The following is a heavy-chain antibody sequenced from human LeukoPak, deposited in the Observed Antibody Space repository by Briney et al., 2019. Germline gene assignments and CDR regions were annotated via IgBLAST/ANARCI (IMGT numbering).Heavy chain of an antibody. J-gene: IGHJ4*02. CDR1: GYSISSSNW. V-gene: IGHV4-28*01. D-gene: IGHD5-18*01. CDR3: ARTAVDTGTHFDY. CDR2: IYYSGST. Sequence: SETLSLTCAVSGYSISSSNWWGWSRQPPRKGLEGMGYIYYSGSTYYNPSLKSRVTMSVDTSTNPSSLKLSSVPAVDTAVYYCARTAVDTGTHFDYWGQGTLVTVSS.